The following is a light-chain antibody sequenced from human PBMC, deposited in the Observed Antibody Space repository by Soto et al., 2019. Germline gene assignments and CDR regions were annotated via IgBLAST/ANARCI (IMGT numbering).Light chain of an antibody. CDR1: QTVASN. V-gene: IGKV3-15*01. J-gene: IGKJ2*01. CDR2: GAS. CDR3: QQYHNWPPQYT. Sequence: EIVMTQSPATLSVSPGERATLACRASQTVASNVAWYQHQPGQAPRLLIHGASTRATGVPARFSGTGSGTEFTLTISSLQSDDFAVYYCQQYHNWPPQYTFGQGTKLQIK.